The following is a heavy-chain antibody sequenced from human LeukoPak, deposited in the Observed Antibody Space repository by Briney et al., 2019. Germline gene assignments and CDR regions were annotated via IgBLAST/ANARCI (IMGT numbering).Heavy chain of an antibody. CDR1: GFTFSSYW. CDR2: IKQEGSEK. J-gene: IGHJ4*02. Sequence: GGSLRLACAASGFTFSSYWMSWVRQAAGKGREWVANIKQEGSEKYYVDSVEGRFTLSRDNATSSLYLQMNSLRADDTAVYYCASFSGYYFYFDYWGQGALVTVSS. CDR3: ASFSGYYFYFDY. V-gene: IGHV3-7*01. D-gene: IGHD3-22*01.